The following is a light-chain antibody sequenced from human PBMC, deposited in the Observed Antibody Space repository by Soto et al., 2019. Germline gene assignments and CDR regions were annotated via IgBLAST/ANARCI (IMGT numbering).Light chain of an antibody. J-gene: IGKJ1*01. CDR3: QHHNSYSEA. Sequence: DIQMTQSPSSLSASEGDRVTITCRASQSISSYLNWYQQKPGKAPKLLIYKASTLKSGVPSRFSGSGSGTEFTLTISSLQPDDFATYYCQHHNSYSEAFGQGTKV. V-gene: IGKV1-5*03. CDR2: KAS. CDR1: QSISSY.